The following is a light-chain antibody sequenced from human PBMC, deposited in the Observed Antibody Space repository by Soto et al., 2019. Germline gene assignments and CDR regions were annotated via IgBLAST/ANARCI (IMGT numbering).Light chain of an antibody. Sequence: IVLTQSPGTMSLSPGDRATLSCRASQSVSSSYLAWYQQKPGQAPRLLIYGASSRATGIPDRFSGSGSGTDFTLTISRLEPEDFAVYYCPQYGSSPITSGQGTRLEI. CDR3: PQYGSSPIT. CDR2: GAS. CDR1: QSVSSSY. J-gene: IGKJ5*01. V-gene: IGKV3-20*01.